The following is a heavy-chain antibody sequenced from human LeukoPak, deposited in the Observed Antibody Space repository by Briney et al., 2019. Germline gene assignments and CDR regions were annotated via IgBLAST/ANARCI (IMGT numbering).Heavy chain of an antibody. V-gene: IGHV1-69*04. CDR3: ARELWGERRAFDI. CDR2: IIPILGIA. Sequence: ASVKVSCKASGGTFSSYAISWVRQAPGQGLEWMGRIIPILGIANYAQKFQGRVTITADKSTSTAYMELSSLRSEDTAVYYCARELWGERRAFDIWGQGTMVTVSS. J-gene: IGHJ3*02. D-gene: IGHD2-21*01. CDR1: GGTFSSYA.